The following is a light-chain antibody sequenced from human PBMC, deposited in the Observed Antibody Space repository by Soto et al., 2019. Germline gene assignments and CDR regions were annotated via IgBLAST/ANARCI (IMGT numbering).Light chain of an antibody. CDR2: EVS. V-gene: IGLV2-8*01. CDR3: SSYAGSNSPFV. J-gene: IGLJ1*01. Sequence: QSVLTQPPSASGSPGQSVTISCTGTSSDIGDYNYVSWYQQHPGKAPKLMIYEVSKRPSGVPDRFSGSKSGNTASLTVSGLQAEDEADYYCSSYAGSNSPFVFGSGTKVTVL. CDR1: SSDIGDYNY.